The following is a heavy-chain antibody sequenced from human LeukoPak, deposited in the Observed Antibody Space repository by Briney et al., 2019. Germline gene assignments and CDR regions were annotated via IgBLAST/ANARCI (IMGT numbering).Heavy chain of an antibody. V-gene: IGHV3-48*04. CDR1: GFTFSSYA. Sequence: GGSLRLSCAASGFTFSSYAMSWVRQAPGKGLEWVSSISWNSGRLDYADSVKGRFTISRDNAKNSLYLQMNSLRAEDTAVYYCARDSGDYGLNWFDPWGQGTLVTVSS. CDR3: ARDSGDYGLNWFDP. J-gene: IGHJ5*02. CDR2: ISWNSGRL. D-gene: IGHD4-17*01.